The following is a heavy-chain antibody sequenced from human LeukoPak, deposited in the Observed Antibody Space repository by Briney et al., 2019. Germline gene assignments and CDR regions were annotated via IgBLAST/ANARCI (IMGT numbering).Heavy chain of an antibody. V-gene: IGHV4-61*02. CDR3: ARYREGYNYVPHALDI. D-gene: IGHD5-24*01. Sequence: SQTLSLTCTVSGASVSSTDYFWNWIRQPAGKGLEWIGRIYASGNTDYNPSLKSRVTMSLDTSKNQFSLNMNPVTAADSAVYFCARYREGYNYVPHALDIWGQGTVVTVSS. CDR1: GASVSSTDYF. J-gene: IGHJ3*02. CDR2: IYASGNT.